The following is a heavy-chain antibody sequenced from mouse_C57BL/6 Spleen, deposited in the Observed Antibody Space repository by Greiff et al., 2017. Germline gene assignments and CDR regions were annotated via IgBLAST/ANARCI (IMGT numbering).Heavy chain of an antibody. D-gene: IGHD4-1*02. CDR3: TGPQLGYYFDY. CDR2: IRLKSDNYAT. J-gene: IGHJ2*01. V-gene: IGHV6-3*01. CDR1: GFTFSNYW. Sequence: EVQVVESGGGLVQPGGSMKLSCVASGFTFSNYWMNWVRQSPEKGLEWVAQIRLKSDNYATHYAESVKGRFTISRDDSKSSVYLQMNNLRAEDTGIYYCTGPQLGYYFDYWGQGTTLTVSS.